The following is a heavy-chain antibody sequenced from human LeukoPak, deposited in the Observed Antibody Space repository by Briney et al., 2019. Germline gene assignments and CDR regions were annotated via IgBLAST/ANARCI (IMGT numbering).Heavy chain of an antibody. J-gene: IGHJ4*02. D-gene: IGHD5-24*01. CDR1: GFTFSSYA. Sequence: PGGSLRLSCAASGFTFSSYAMSWVRQAPGKGLEWVAVMSYDGSTQYYADSVKGRFTISRDNSKNTLYLQMNSLRAEDTAVYYCARAGDVEMAYNFAYWGQGTLVTVSS. CDR3: ARAGDVEMAYNFAY. V-gene: IGHV3-30*14. CDR2: MSYDGSTQ.